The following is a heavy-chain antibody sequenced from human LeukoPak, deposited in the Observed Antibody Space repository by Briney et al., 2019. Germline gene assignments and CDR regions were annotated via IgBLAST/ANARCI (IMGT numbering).Heavy chain of an antibody. CDR1: GYTFTSYG. V-gene: IGHV1-69*13. CDR2: IIPIFGTA. D-gene: IGHD3-22*01. J-gene: IGHJ4*02. Sequence: SVKVSCKASGYTFTSYGISWVRQAPGQGLEWMGGIIPIFGTANYAQKFQGRVTITADESTSTAYMELSSLRSEDTAVYYCARDNNDYYDSSGYYLDYWGQGTLVTVSS. CDR3: ARDNNDYYDSSGYYLDY.